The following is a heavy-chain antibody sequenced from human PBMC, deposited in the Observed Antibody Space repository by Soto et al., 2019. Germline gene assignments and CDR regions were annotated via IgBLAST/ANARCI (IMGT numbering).Heavy chain of an antibody. V-gene: IGHV1-8*01. CDR2: MNPNSGNT. J-gene: IGHJ3*02. CDR1: GYTFTSYD. Sequence: ASVKVSCNASGYTFTSYDINWVRQATGQGLEWMGWMNPNSGNTGYAQKFQGRVTMTRNTSISTAYMELSSLRSEDTAVYYCARDTYDFWSGLDAFDIWGQGTMVTVSS. CDR3: ARDTYDFWSGLDAFDI. D-gene: IGHD3-3*01.